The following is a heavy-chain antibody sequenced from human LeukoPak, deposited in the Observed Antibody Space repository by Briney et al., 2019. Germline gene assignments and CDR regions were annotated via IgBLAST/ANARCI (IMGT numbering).Heavy chain of an antibody. CDR1: GFTLSKHW. Sequence: GGSLTLSCAASGFTLSKHWMTWVRQAPGKGLECVAIIKQDGSEKYYVNSVKGRFTISRDNAKNSLYLQMNSLRVEDTAVYYCARDEGSWYGLGAFDIWGQGTMVTVSS. CDR2: IKQDGSEK. CDR3: ARDEGSWYGLGAFDI. V-gene: IGHV3-7*01. J-gene: IGHJ3*02. D-gene: IGHD6-13*01.